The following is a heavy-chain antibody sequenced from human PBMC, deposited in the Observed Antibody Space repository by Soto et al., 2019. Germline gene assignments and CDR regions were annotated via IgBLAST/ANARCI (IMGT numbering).Heavy chain of an antibody. CDR2: ISYDGSNK. Sequence: ASGGGVVQPGRSLRLSCAASGFTFSSYGMHWVRQAPGRGLEWVAVISYDGSNKYYADSVKGRFTISRDNSKNTLYLQMNSLRAEDTAVYYCAKEISSSWYGTGRHYFDSWGQGTLVTVSS. CDR3: AKEISSSWYGTGRHYFDS. J-gene: IGHJ4*02. V-gene: IGHV3-30*18. D-gene: IGHD6-13*01. CDR1: GFTFSSYG.